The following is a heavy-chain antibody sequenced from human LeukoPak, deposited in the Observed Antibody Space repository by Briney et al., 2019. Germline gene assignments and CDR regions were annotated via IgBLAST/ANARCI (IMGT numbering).Heavy chain of an antibody. CDR2: IYYSGST. J-gene: IGHJ6*03. CDR3: ATTRDYYYMDV. CDR1: GGSISSHY. D-gene: IGHD1-26*01. V-gene: IGHV4-59*11. Sequence: SETLSLTCTVSGGSISSHYWSCIRQPPGKGLEWIGYIYYSGSTNYNPSLKSRVTISVDTSKNQFSLKLSSVTAADTAVYYCATTRDYYYMDVWGKGTTVTVSS.